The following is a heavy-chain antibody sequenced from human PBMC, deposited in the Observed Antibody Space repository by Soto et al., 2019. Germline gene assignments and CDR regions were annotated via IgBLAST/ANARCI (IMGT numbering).Heavy chain of an antibody. CDR1: GGSFSGYY. J-gene: IGHJ5*02. Sequence: PSETLSLTCAVYGGSFSGYYWSWIRQPPGKGLEWIGEINHSGSTNYNPSLKSRVSVSLDKSKNQFSLRLSSVTAADMAVYYCARAVSPYFGTWFDPWGQGTLVTVSS. D-gene: IGHD3-10*01. CDR3: ARAVSPYFGTWFDP. V-gene: IGHV4-34*01. CDR2: INHSGST.